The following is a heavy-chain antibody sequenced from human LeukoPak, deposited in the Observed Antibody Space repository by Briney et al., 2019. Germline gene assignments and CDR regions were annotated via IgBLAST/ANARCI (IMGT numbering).Heavy chain of an antibody. CDR2: ISWNSGSI. D-gene: IGHD1-14*01. CDR3: AKDLLGPEYYCGMDV. J-gene: IGHJ6*02. CDR1: GFTFDDYA. Sequence: GGSLRLSCAASGFTFDDYAMHWVRQAPGKGLEWVSGISWNSGSIGYADSVKGRFTISRDNAKNSLYLQMNSLRAEDTALYYCAKDLLGPEYYCGMDVWGQGTTVTVSS. V-gene: IGHV3-9*01.